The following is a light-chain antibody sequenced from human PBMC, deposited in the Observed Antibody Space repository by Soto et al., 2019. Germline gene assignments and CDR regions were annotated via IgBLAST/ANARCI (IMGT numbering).Light chain of an antibody. V-gene: IGKV1-9*01. CDR1: QGISSY. CDR3: QQLLSYPIT. Sequence: DIQMTQSPSSLSASVVDRVTITCLASQGISSYLAWYQQKPGKAPKLLIYAASTLQSGVPLRFSGSGSGTSFTLTISSLQPEDFATYHCQQLLSYPITFGQGTRLEIK. J-gene: IGKJ5*01. CDR2: AAS.